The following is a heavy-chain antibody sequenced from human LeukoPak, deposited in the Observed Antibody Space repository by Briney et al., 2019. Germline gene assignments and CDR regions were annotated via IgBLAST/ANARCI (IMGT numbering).Heavy chain of an antibody. J-gene: IGHJ4*02. Sequence: SETLSLTCTVSGGSISSYYWSWIRQPPGKGLEWIGYIYYSGSTNYNPSLKSRVTISVDTSKNQFSLKLSSVTAADTAVYYYGRGQGGSYYYWGQGTLVTVSS. V-gene: IGHV4-59*01. CDR1: GGSISSYY. CDR2: IYYSGST. CDR3: GRGQGGSYYY. D-gene: IGHD1-26*01.